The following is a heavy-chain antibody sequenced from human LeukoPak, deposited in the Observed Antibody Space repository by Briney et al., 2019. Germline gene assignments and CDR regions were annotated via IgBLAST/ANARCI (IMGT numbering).Heavy chain of an antibody. Sequence: GGSLRLSCAASGFTFSSCTMNWVRQAPGKGLEWISYISSSSSTIYYADSVKGRFTISRGNAKNSLYLQMDSLRDEDTAVYYCARDGSYSSSWYPFDYWGQGTLVTVSS. CDR3: ARDGSYSSSWYPFDY. V-gene: IGHV3-48*02. CDR2: ISSSSSTI. CDR1: GFTFSSCT. D-gene: IGHD6-13*01. J-gene: IGHJ4*02.